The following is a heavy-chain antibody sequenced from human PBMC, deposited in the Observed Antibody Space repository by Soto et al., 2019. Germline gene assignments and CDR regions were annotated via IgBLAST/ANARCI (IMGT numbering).Heavy chain of an antibody. CDR3: ARDRRYYDSSGYHNWYFDL. Sequence: SAKVSCKASGGTFSSYAISWVRQAPGQGLEWMGGIIPIFGTANYAQKFQGRVTITADESTSTAYMELSSLRSEDTAVYYCARDRRYYDSSGYHNWYFDLWGRGTLATVSS. V-gene: IGHV1-69*13. CDR1: GGTFSSYA. J-gene: IGHJ2*01. D-gene: IGHD3-22*01. CDR2: IIPIFGTA.